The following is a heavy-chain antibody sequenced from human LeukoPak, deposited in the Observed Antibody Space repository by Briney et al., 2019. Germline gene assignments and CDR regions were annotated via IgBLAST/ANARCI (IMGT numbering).Heavy chain of an antibody. CDR1: GFTFSSYS. CDR3: ARRRCSSISCFEDY. V-gene: IGHV3-7*01. CDR2: IKQDGGEK. Sequence: PGGSLRLSCAASGFTFSSYSMNWVRQAPGKGLEWVANIKQDGGEKYYVDSVKGRFTISRDNAKNSLYLQMNSLRAEDTAVYYCARRRCSSISCFEDYWGQGTLVTVSS. D-gene: IGHD2-2*01. J-gene: IGHJ4*02.